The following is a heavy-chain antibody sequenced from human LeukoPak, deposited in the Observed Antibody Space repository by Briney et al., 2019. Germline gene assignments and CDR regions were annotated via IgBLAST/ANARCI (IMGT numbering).Heavy chain of an antibody. Sequence: PGGSLRLSCAASGFTFSSYAMSWVRQAPGKGLEWVANIKQDGSEKYYVDSVKGRFTISRDNAKNSLYLQMNSLRAEDTAVYYCARGPNYDILTGPTYYFDYWGQGTLVTVSS. CDR1: GFTFSSYA. CDR2: IKQDGSEK. D-gene: IGHD3-9*01. V-gene: IGHV3-7*01. J-gene: IGHJ4*02. CDR3: ARGPNYDILTGPTYYFDY.